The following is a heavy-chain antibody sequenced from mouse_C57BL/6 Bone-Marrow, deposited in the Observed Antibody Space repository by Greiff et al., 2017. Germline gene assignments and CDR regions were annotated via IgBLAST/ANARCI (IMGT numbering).Heavy chain of an antibody. CDR3: AKKRFMDY. Sequence: VKLQESGPGLVQPSQSLSITCTVSGFSLTSYGVHWVRQSPGKGLEWLGVIWRSGSTAYNAAFMSRLSITKDNSKSQVFFKMNSLQADDTAIYYCAKKRFMDYWGQGTSVTVSS. J-gene: IGHJ4*01. CDR1: GFSLTSYG. V-gene: IGHV2-5*01. CDR2: IWRSGST.